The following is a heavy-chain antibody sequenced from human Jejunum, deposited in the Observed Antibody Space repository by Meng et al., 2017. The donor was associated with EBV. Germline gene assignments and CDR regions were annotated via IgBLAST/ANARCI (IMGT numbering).Heavy chain of an antibody. CDR1: GGSITRNW. CDR3: ASNLPVSGTRGFDS. D-gene: IGHD6-19*01. V-gene: IGHV4-4*02. J-gene: IGHJ4*02. CDR2: VYHSGTT. Sequence: QVQLQESGPGLVKPSGXLSLTCTVSGGSITRNWWSWVRQPPGKGLEWIGEVYHSGTTNYNVSLKSRVTISLDKSKNQFSLKLTSVTAADTAVYYCASNLPVSGTRGFDSWGQGALVTVSA.